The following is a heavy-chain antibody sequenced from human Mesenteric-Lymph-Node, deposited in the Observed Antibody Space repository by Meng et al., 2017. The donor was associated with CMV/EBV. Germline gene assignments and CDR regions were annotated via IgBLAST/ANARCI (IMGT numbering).Heavy chain of an antibody. CDR2: ISAYNGNT. Sequence: KASGYTFTRYGISWVRQAAGQGLEWMGWISAYNGNTNYAQKLQGRVTMTTGTATGTAYMELRSLRADDTAVYYCARGALGELDLFDYWGQGTLVTVSS. D-gene: IGHD3-10*01. V-gene: IGHV1-18*01. J-gene: IGHJ4*02. CDR3: ARGALGELDLFDY. CDR1: GYTFTRYG.